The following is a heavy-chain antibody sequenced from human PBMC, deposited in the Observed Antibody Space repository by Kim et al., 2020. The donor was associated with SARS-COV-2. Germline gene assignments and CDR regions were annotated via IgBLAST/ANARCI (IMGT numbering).Heavy chain of an antibody. CDR3: ARDRDGYSYGSSGMDV. V-gene: IGHV3-30*07. Sequence: VKGRFTSARDNSKNTVYLQMNSLRAEDTAVYYWARDRDGYSYGSSGMDVWGQGTTVTVSS. J-gene: IGHJ6*02. D-gene: IGHD5-18*01.